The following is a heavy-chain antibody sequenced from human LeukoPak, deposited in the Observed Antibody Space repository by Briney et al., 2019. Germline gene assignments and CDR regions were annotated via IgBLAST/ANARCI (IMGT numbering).Heavy chain of an antibody. CDR3: ARWGAVAGRFDY. CDR2: INPSGGST. Sequence: ASVKVSCKASGYTLTSYYMHWVRQAPGQGLEWMGIINPSGGSTSYAQKFQGRVTMTRDTSTSTVYMELSSLRSEDTAVYYCARWGAVAGRFDYWGQGTLVTVSS. D-gene: IGHD6-19*01. CDR1: GYTLTSYY. V-gene: IGHV1-46*01. J-gene: IGHJ4*02.